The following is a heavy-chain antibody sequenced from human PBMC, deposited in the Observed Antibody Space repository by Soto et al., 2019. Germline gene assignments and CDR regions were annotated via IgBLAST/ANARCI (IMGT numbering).Heavy chain of an antibody. V-gene: IGHV2-26*01. CDR1: GYSLSNARMG. Sequence: SGPTLVNPTETLTLTCTVSGYSLSNARMGVSWIRQPPGKALEWLAHIFSNDEKSYSTSLKSRLTISKDTSKSQVVLTMTTMDPVDTATYYCARIDLLYYYDSSGRNYYYYYGMDVWGQGTTVTVSS. CDR2: IFSNDEK. D-gene: IGHD3-22*01. CDR3: ARIDLLYYYDSSGRNYYYYYGMDV. J-gene: IGHJ6*02.